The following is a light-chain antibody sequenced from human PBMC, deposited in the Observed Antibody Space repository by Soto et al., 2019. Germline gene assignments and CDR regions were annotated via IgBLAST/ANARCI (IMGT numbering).Light chain of an antibody. V-gene: IGKV1-33*01. CDR2: DVT. CDR1: QDIDKY. J-gene: IGKJ5*01. CDR3: QQYYDLPIT. Sequence: DIQMTQSPSSLSASVGAIVSIIFQASQDIDKYLNWYQQKPGKAPKLLIDDVTNLETGVPSRFSGSGSGTHFTFTIGSLQPEDIATYYCQQYYDLPITFGQGTRLEI.